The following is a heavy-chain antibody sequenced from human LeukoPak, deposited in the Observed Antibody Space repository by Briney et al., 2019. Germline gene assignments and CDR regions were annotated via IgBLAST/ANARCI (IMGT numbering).Heavy chain of an antibody. J-gene: IGHJ4*02. V-gene: IGHV1-69*13. Sequence: GASVKVSCMASGGTFSSYAISWVRQAPGQGLEWMGGIIPIFGTANYAQKFQGRVTITADESTSTAYMELSSLRSEDTAVYYCARGVADGSSWYVGIDWGQGTLATVPS. CDR1: GGTFSSYA. CDR2: IIPIFGTA. D-gene: IGHD6-13*01. CDR3: ARGVADGSSWYVGID.